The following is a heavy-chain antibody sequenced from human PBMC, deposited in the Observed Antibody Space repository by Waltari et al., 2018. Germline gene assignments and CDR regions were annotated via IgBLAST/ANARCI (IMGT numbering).Heavy chain of an antibody. CDR1: GFSLTNYT. CDR3: AVARGNYDVLTGFPVDS. CDR2: ISETSRTT. V-gene: IGHV3-48*01. Sequence: EERLVQSGGGLVQPGGSLRLSCEASGFSLTNYTMNWVRQAPGKGLAWVAYISETSRTTFYADSVRGRFIISRNNAKNSLSLRMVSLRGEDTAVYYCAVARGNYDVLTGFPVDSWGQGTLVTVSS. J-gene: IGHJ5*01. D-gene: IGHD3-9*01.